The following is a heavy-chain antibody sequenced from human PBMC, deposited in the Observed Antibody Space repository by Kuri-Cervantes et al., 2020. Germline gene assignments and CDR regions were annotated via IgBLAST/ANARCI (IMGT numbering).Heavy chain of an antibody. D-gene: IGHD1-1*01. V-gene: IGHV3-30*01. CDR1: GFAFSNHA. CDR3: AQDWNADYYFDY. Sequence: LSLTCAASGFAFSNHAMHWVRQAPGKGLEWVAFISYDGNDKYYADSVKGRFTISRDNSRNTLYLQMNSLRVEDTAVFFCAQDWNADYYFDYWGQGTLVTVSS. J-gene: IGHJ4*02. CDR2: ISYDGNDK.